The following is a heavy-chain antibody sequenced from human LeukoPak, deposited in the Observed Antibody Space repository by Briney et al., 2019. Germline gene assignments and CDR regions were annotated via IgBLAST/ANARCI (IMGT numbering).Heavy chain of an antibody. CDR1: GFPFSSYW. CDR3: ARHLEVGYSSSWYSMYYYYGMDV. Sequence: GGSLRLSCVASGFPFSSYWMTWVRQAPGKGLEWVANIKQDGSKKYYVDSVKGRFTISRDNAKNSLYLQMNSLRAEDTAVYYCARHLEVGYSSSWYSMYYYYGMDVWGQGTTVTVSS. V-gene: IGHV3-7*01. CDR2: IKQDGSKK. D-gene: IGHD6-13*01. J-gene: IGHJ6*02.